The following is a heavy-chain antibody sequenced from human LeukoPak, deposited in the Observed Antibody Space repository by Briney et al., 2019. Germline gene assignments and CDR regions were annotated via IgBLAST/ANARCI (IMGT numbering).Heavy chain of an antibody. J-gene: IGHJ4*02. CDR1: GFTFSSYA. V-gene: IGHV3-23*01. D-gene: IGHD4-11*01. CDR3: AKRGVYGNFYFDY. CDR2: IGGSGANT. Sequence: PGGSLRLSCAASGFTFSSYAMSWVRQAPGKGLEWVSTIGGSGANTYYADSLRGRFTISRDNSKNTLYLQMSSLRAEDTAVYYCAKRGVYGNFYFDYWGQGTLATVSS.